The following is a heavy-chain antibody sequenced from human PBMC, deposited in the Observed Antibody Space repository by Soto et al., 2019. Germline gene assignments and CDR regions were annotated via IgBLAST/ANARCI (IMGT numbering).Heavy chain of an antibody. J-gene: IGHJ4*02. V-gene: IGHV1-46*01. D-gene: IGHD2-8*01. CDR3: ARDLLRADS. Sequence: QVQLVQSAAEVKEPGASVKVLCKASGYIFANYYMHWVRQAPGQGLEWMAIINPYGGSTNYAQNFQGRLTLTSDTSTSTVYMELSSLRSEDTAVYYCARDLLRADSWGQGTLVTVSS. CDR1: GYIFANYY. CDR2: INPYGGST.